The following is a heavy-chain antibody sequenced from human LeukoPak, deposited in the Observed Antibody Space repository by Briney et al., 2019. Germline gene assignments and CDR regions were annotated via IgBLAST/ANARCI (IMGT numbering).Heavy chain of an antibody. CDR3: ARSTAPGYSYGLYYYYYGMDV. Sequence: ASVKVSCKASGYIFTNYPMNWVRQAPGQRLEWMGWINAGNGNTKYSQKFQGRVTITRDTSASTAYMELSSLRSEDTAVYYCARSTAPGYSYGLYYYYYGMDVWGQGTTVTVSS. J-gene: IGHJ6*02. D-gene: IGHD5-18*01. CDR2: INAGNGNT. V-gene: IGHV1-3*01. CDR1: GYIFTNYP.